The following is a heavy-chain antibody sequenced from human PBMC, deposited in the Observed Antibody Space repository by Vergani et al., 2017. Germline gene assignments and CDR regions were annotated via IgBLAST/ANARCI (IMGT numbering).Heavy chain of an antibody. D-gene: IGHD5-12*01. J-gene: IGHJ6*02. Sequence: EVQLLESGGDLVPPGGSLRLSCAASGFTFNHYAMNWVRQAPGKGLEWVSGISGSGGSTYYAGSVKGRFTISRDSSKNTLYLQMNSLSAGDTAVYYCAKAKPRNSGYDYLYYYHAMDVWGQGTTVTFSS. CDR3: AKAKPRNSGYDYLYYYHAMDV. V-gene: IGHV3-23*01. CDR1: GFTFNHYA. CDR2: ISGSGGST.